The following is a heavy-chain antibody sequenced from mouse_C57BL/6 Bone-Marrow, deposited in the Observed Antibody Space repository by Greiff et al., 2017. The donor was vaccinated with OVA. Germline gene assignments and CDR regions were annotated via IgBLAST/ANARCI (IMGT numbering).Heavy chain of an antibody. D-gene: IGHD1-1*01. V-gene: IGHV5-4*01. CDR2: ISDGGSYT. J-gene: IGHJ2*01. CDR3: AREELLRWDYFDY. CDR1: GFTFSSYA. Sequence: EVHLVESGGGLVKPGGSLKLSCAASGFTFSSYAMSWVRQTPEKRLEWVATISDGGSYTYYPDNVKGRFTISRDNAKNNLYLQMSHLKSEDTAMYYCAREELLRWDYFDYWGQGTTLTVSS.